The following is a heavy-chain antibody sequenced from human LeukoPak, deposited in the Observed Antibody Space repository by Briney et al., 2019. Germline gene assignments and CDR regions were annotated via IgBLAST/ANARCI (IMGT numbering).Heavy chain of an antibody. CDR2: ISGSGDTT. CDR3: AKPLIRGVDYWYFDL. V-gene: IGHV3-23*01. CDR1: GFTFSSYW. J-gene: IGHJ2*01. Sequence: PGGSPRLSCAASGFTFSSYWMHWVRQAPGKGLEWVSGISGSGDTTYYADSVKGRFTISRDNSRNTLYLQMNSLRAEDTAVYYCAKPLIRGVDYWYFDLWGRGTLVTVSS. D-gene: IGHD3-10*01.